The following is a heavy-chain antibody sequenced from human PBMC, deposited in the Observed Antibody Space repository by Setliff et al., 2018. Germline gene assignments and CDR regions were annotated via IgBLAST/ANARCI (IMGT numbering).Heavy chain of an antibody. Sequence: GSLRLSCAASGFTFSRYWMSWVRQAPGKGLEWVANIKQDGSEKYYVDSVKGRFTIARDNAENSLYLQMNSLRAEDTALYYCARGGSYWVYWGQGTLVTVSS. CDR2: IKQDGSEK. D-gene: IGHD1-26*01. J-gene: IGHJ4*02. V-gene: IGHV3-7*03. CDR1: GFTFSRYW. CDR3: ARGGSYWVY.